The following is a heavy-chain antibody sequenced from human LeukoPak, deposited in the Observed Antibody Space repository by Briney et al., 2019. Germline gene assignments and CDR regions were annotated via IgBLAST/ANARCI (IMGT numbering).Heavy chain of an antibody. V-gene: IGHV1-2*02. D-gene: IGHD3-10*01. CDR2: INPNSGGT. CDR3: AATLLWFGELFEY. CDR1: GYTFTGYY. Sequence: ASVKVSCKASGYTFTGYYMHWVRQAPGQGLEWMGWINPNSGGTNYAQKFQGRVTMTRDTSISTAYMELSRLRSDDTAVYYCAATLLWFGELFEYWGQGTLVTVSS. J-gene: IGHJ4*02.